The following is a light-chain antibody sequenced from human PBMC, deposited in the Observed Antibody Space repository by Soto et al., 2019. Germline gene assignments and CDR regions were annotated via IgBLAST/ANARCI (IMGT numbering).Light chain of an antibody. Sequence: QAVVTQPPSVSAAPGRKVTISCSGTNSNIGNNYVSWYQHLPGTAPKLLIYDNDNRPSGIPDRFSGSKSGTSATLGITGLQTGDEADYYCGTWDSSLSAVVFGGGTKVTVL. J-gene: IGLJ2*01. CDR2: DND. CDR1: NSNIGNNY. CDR3: GTWDSSLSAVV. V-gene: IGLV1-51*01.